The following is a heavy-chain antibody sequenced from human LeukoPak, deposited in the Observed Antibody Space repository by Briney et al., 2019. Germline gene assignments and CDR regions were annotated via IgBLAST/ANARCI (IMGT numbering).Heavy chain of an antibody. Sequence: SVKVSCKASGGTFSSYAISWVRQAPGQGLEWMGGIIPIFGTANYAQKFQGRVTITTDESTSTAYMELSSLRSEDTAVYYCARVRDELQLPYYFDYWGQGTLITVSS. V-gene: IGHV1-69*05. J-gene: IGHJ4*02. D-gene: IGHD5-24*01. CDR1: GGTFSSYA. CDR2: IIPIFGTA. CDR3: ARVRDELQLPYYFDY.